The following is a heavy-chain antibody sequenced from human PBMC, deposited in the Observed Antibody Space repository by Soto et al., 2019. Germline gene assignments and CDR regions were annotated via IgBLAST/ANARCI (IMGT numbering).Heavy chain of an antibody. V-gene: IGHV1-3*01. CDR3: ARDMGFGLSDY. J-gene: IGHJ4*02. CDR2: INAGNGNT. CDR1: GYTFTNYA. Sequence: QVQLVQSGAKVKKPGASVKVSCKASGYTFTNYAIDWVRQAPGQRLEWMGWINAGNGNTKYSQKFLGRVTITRDTSASTAYMELSSLRSEDTAVYYCARDMGFGLSDYWGQGILVTVSS. D-gene: IGHD3-10*01.